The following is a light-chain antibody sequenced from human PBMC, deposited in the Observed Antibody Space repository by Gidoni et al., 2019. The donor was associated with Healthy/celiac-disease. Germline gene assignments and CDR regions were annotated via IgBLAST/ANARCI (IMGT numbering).Light chain of an antibody. CDR2: DAS. Sequence: AIQLTQSPSSLSASVADRVTITCRASQGISIALAWYQQKPGKAPKLLIYDASSLESGVPSRFSGSGSGTDFTLTISSLQPEDFATYYCQQFNSYPITFGQGTRLEIK. CDR3: QQFNSYPIT. V-gene: IGKV1-13*02. CDR1: QGISIA. J-gene: IGKJ5*01.